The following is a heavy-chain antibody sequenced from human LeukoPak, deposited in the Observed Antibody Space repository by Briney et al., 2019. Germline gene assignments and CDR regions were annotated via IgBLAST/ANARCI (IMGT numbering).Heavy chain of an antibody. CDR2: ISWNSGSI. Sequence: PGRSLRLSCAASGFTFDDYAMHWVRQAPGKGLEWVSGISWNSGSIGYADSVKGRFTISRDNAKNSPYLQMNSLRAEDTALYYCAKGYSSGWYGSDYWGQGTLVTVSS. V-gene: IGHV3-9*01. CDR3: AKGYSSGWYGSDY. J-gene: IGHJ4*02. D-gene: IGHD6-19*01. CDR1: GFTFDDYA.